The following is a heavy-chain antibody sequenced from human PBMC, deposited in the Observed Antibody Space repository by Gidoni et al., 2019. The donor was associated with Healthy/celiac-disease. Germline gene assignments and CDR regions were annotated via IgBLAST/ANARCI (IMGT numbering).Heavy chain of an antibody. Sequence: EVQLVESGGGLVKPGGSLRLSFAAPGFTSSSYSMNWVRQAPGKGLEWVSSISSSSSYIYYADSVKGRFTISRDNAKNSLYLQMNSLRAEDTAVYYCARDSEWLRPLSYMDVWGKGTTVTVSS. CDR3: ARDSEWLRPLSYMDV. D-gene: IGHD5-12*01. CDR2: ISSSSSYI. J-gene: IGHJ6*03. V-gene: IGHV3-21*01. CDR1: GFTSSSYS.